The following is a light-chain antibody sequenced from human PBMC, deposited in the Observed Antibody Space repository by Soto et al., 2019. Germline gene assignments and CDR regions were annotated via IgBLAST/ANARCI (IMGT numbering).Light chain of an antibody. V-gene: IGLV2-11*01. J-gene: IGLJ3*02. CDR1: XXXXGGYNF. Sequence: QSALTQPRSVSGSPGQSVTISXTGTXXXXGGYNFVSWYQQYPGKAPKLIIYDVSKRPSGVPDRFSGSKSGNTASLTISGLQAEDEADYYCCSYAGTYTLWVFGGGTKLTVL. CDR2: DVS. CDR3: CSYAGTYTLWV.